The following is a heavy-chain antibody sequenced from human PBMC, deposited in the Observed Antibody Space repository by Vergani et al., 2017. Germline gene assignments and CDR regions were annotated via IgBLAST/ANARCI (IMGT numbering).Heavy chain of an antibody. V-gene: IGHV2-26*01. Sequence: QVTLKESGPVLVKPTETLTLTCTVSGFSLSNARMGVSWIRQPPGKALEWLAHIFSNDAKSYSTSLKSRLTISKDTSKSQVVLTMTNMDPVDTATYYCARFLRRGGLNDYGGQGTLVTVSS. CDR3: ARFLRRGGLNDY. CDR1: GFSLSNARMG. J-gene: IGHJ4*02. D-gene: IGHD3-10*01. CDR2: IFSNDAK.